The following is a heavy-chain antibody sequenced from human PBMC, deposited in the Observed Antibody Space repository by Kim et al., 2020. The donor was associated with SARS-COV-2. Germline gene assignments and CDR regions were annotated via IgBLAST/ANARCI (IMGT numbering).Heavy chain of an antibody. Sequence: TSSNPSPKSRVTISVDTSKNQFSLKLSSVTAADTAVYYCARGGYRGVFNFWGQGTLVSVSS. CDR3: ARGGYRGVFNF. J-gene: IGHJ4*02. V-gene: IGHV4-39*01. CDR2: T. D-gene: IGHD3-10*01.